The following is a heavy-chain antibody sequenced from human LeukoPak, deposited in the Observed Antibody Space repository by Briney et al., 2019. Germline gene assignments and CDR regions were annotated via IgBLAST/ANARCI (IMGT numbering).Heavy chain of an antibody. J-gene: IGHJ3*01. V-gene: IGHV3-30*03. D-gene: IGHD1-26*01. Sequence: GGSLRLSCALSGFIVSSNYMSWVRQAPGKGLEWVTFISSDGSNKYYADSVKGRFSISRDNSKNTLYLQMNSLRPEDTAVYYCARGRRTLIVGATRNAFDVWGQGTIVTVSS. CDR2: ISSDGSNK. CDR1: GFIVSSNY. CDR3: ARGRRTLIVGATRNAFDV.